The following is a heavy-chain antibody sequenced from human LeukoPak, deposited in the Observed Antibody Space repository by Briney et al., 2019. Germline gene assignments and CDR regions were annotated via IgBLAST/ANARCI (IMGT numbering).Heavy chain of an antibody. CDR1: GFTFSNYA. Sequence: GGSLRLSCAASGFTFSNYAMTWVRQAPGKGLEWVSAISGSGGCTYYADSVKARFSISRDNSKSTVYLQMNSLRAEDTAVYYCAKTLSYISGWVYSGQGTLVTVSS. J-gene: IGHJ4*02. CDR2: ISGSGGCT. CDR3: AKTLSYISGWVY. D-gene: IGHD6-19*01. V-gene: IGHV3-23*01.